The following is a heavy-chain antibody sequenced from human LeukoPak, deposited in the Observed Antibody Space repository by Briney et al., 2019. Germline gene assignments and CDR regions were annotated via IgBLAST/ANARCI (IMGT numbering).Heavy chain of an antibody. V-gene: IGHV1-8*01. J-gene: IGHJ4*02. CDR2: MNPNSGNT. D-gene: IGHD6-13*01. CDR3: ARGLSSSWCWWESISSGSGSRFDY. Sequence: ASVKVSCKASGYTFTSYDINWVRQATGQGLEWMGWMNPNSGNTGYAQKFQGRVTMTRNTSISTAYMELSSLRSEDTAVYYCARGLSSSWCWWESISSGSGSRFDYWGQGTLVTVSS. CDR1: GYTFTSYD.